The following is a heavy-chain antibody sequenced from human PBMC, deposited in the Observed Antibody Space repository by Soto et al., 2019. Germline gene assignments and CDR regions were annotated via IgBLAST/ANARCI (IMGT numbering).Heavy chain of an antibody. V-gene: IGHV4-31*03. CDR2: IYYSGST. Sequence: QVQLQESGPGLVKPSQTLSLTCTVSGGSISSGGYYWSWIRQHPGKGLEWIGYIYYSGSTYYNPSLKSRVTISVDTSKNQCSLKLSSVTAADTAVYYCARSSSGWSSYVYWGQGTLVTVSS. D-gene: IGHD6-19*01. CDR3: ARSSSGWSSYVY. J-gene: IGHJ4*02. CDR1: GGSISSGGYY.